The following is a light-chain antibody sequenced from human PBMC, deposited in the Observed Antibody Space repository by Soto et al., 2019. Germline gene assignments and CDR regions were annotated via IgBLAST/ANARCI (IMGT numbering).Light chain of an antibody. CDR3: AAWDDSLSGVV. V-gene: IGLV1-47*01. CDR2: RNN. J-gene: IGLJ2*01. Sequence: QSVLTQPPSLSAAPGQKVTISCSGSSSNIGSNYVYWYQQLPGTAPKLLIYRNNQRPSGVPDRFSGSKSGTSASLAISGLRSEDEADYYCAAWDDSLSGVVFGGGTKLTVL. CDR1: SSNIGSNY.